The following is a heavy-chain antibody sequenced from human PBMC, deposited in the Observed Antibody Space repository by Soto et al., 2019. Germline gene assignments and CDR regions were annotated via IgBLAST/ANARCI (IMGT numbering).Heavy chain of an antibody. Sequence: SVKVSCKASGGTFSSYAISWVRQAPGQGLEWMGGIIPIFGTANYAQKFQGRVTITADESTSTAYMELSSLRSEDTAVYYCARGDGMATTCSFDYWGQGTLVTVSS. J-gene: IGHJ4*02. CDR2: IIPIFGTA. V-gene: IGHV1-69*13. CDR3: ARGDGMATTCSFDY. CDR1: GGTFSSYA. D-gene: IGHD5-12*01.